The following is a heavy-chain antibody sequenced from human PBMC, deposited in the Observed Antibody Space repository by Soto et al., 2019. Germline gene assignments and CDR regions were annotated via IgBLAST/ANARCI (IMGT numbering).Heavy chain of an antibody. CDR3: ARSNLGELSLRIDY. D-gene: IGHD3-16*02. CDR2: ISAYNGNT. Sequence: GASVKVSCKASGYTFTSYGISWVRQAPGQGLEWMGWISAYNGNTNYAQKLQGRVTMTTDTSTSTAYMELRSLRSDDTAVYYCARSNLGELSLRIDYWGQGTLVTVSS. J-gene: IGHJ4*02. V-gene: IGHV1-18*01. CDR1: GYTFTSYG.